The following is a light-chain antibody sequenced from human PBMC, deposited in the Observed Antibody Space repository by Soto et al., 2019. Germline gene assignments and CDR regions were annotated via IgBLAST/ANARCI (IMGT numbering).Light chain of an antibody. Sequence: EIVLTQSPATLSLSPGERATLSCRASQSVRSNLAWYQHKPGQAPRLLIYDVSNRATGIPGRFSGSGFGTDFTLTISNVEPEDFAVYDCQQHDNWHWRFGQGAKVEIK. CDR2: DVS. CDR1: QSVRSN. V-gene: IGKV3D-11*02. CDR3: QQHDNWHWR. J-gene: IGKJ1*01.